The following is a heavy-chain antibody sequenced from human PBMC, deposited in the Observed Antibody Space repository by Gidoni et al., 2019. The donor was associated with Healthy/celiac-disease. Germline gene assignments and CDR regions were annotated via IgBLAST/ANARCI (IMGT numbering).Heavy chain of an antibody. CDR1: GFSLSTSGVG. V-gene: IGHV2-5*01. CDR2: IYWNDDK. J-gene: IGHJ4*02. Sequence: QITLKESGPTLVKPTQTLTLTCTFSGFSLSTSGVGVGWIRQPPGTALEWLALIYWNDDKRYSPSLKSRLTITKDTSKNQVVLTMTNMDPVDTATYYCARGMLDYYGSGSYDWGQGTLVTVSS. D-gene: IGHD3-10*01. CDR3: ARGMLDYYGSGSYD.